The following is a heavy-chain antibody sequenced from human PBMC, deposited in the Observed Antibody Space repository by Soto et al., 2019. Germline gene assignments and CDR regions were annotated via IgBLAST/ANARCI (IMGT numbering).Heavy chain of an antibody. J-gene: IGHJ6*02. Sequence: QVQLVESGGGVVQPGRSLRLSCAASGFTFSSYAMHWVRQAPGKGLEWVAVISYDGSNKYYADSVKGRFTISRDNSKNTLYLQMNSLRAEDTAVYYCARDKRIEDCISTSLLWCYYGMDVWGQGTTVTVSS. CDR2: ISYDGSNK. CDR1: GFTFSSYA. D-gene: IGHD2-2*01. V-gene: IGHV3-30-3*01. CDR3: ARDKRIEDCISTSLLWCYYGMDV.